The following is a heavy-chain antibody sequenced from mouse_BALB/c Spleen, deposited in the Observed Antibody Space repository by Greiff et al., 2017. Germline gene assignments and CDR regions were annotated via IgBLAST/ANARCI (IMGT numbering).Heavy chain of an antibody. D-gene: IGHD2-12*01. CDR3: ARSSYGAMDY. CDR2: INPGSGGT. J-gene: IGHJ4*01. V-gene: IGHV1-54*01. CDR1: GYAFTNYL. Sequence: QVHVKQSGAELVRPGTSVKVSCKASGYAFTNYLIEWVKQRPGQGLEWIGVINPGSGGTNYNEKFKGKATLTADKSSSTAYLQLSSLTSDDSAVYFCARSSYGAMDYWGQGTSVTVSS.